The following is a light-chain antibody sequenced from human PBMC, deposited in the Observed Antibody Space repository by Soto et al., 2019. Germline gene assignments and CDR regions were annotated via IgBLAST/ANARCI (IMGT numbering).Light chain of an antibody. V-gene: IGLV2-14*01. Sequence: QSVLTQPASVSGSPGQSISISCTGTSSDGGGYNYVSWYQQHPGKAPKLMIYDVSNRPSGVSNRFSGSKSGNTASLTISGLQAEDEADYYCSSSTSNSTLGVFGGGTQLTVL. CDR3: SSSTSNSTLGV. CDR2: DVS. CDR1: SSDGGGYNY. J-gene: IGLJ2*01.